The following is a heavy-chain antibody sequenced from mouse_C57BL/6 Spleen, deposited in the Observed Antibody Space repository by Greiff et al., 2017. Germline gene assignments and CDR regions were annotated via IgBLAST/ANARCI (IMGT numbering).Heavy chain of an antibody. J-gene: IGHJ1*03. CDR3: ARGIIYYYGSRDPDWYFDV. CDR2: IDPYSGGT. CDR1: GYTFTSYW. Sequence: VQLQQSGAELVKPGASVKLSCKASGYTFTSYWMHWVKQRPGRGLEWIGRIDPYSGGTKYNEKFKSKATLTVDKPSSTAYMQLSSLTSEDSAVYYCARGIIYYYGSRDPDWYFDVWGTGTTVTVSS. V-gene: IGHV1-72*01. D-gene: IGHD1-1*01.